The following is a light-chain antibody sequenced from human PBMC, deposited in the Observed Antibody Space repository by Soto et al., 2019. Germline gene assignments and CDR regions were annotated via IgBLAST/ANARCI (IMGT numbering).Light chain of an antibody. Sequence: QSALTQAASVSDSPGQSISLSCGGTSTDVGSHNYVSWYQQHPGKAPTLIIFEVNNRPSGVSHRFSGSKSGNTASLTISDLQGEDEADYYCSSYTTNNTVVFGGGTKVTVL. J-gene: IGLJ2*01. CDR2: EVN. V-gene: IGLV2-14*01. CDR3: SSYTTNNTVV. CDR1: STDVGSHNY.